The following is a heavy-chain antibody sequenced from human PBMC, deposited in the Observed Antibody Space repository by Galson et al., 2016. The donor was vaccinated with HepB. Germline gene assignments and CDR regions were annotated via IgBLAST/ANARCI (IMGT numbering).Heavy chain of an antibody. CDR1: GFTFSNRG. D-gene: IGHD2/OR15-2a*01. CDR3: AKRHEYCPPVGCSVDS. J-gene: IGHJ3*01. V-gene: IGHV3-30*18. Sequence: SLRLSCAASGFTFSNRGMHWVRQAPGKGLEWVAADSVHGGRKFYADSVKGRFIISRDNSNNMLFLQMNSLRADDTAVYYCAKRHEYCPPVGCSVDSWGQGTVVTVSP. CDR2: DSVHGGRK.